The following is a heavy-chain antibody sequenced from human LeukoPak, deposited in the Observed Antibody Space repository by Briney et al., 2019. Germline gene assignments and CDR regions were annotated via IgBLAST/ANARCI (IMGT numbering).Heavy chain of an antibody. Sequence: SETLSLTCNVSGASMSTSSHYWGWICQPPGKGLEWIGSTHYGGNTYYNPSLNSRVTISVDTSKKQFSLKLTSVTAADTAVYYCARLRVGASNFDYWGQGTLVTVSS. CDR3: ARLRVGASNFDY. CDR1: GASMSTSSHY. CDR2: THYGGNT. V-gene: IGHV4-39*01. D-gene: IGHD1-26*01. J-gene: IGHJ4*02.